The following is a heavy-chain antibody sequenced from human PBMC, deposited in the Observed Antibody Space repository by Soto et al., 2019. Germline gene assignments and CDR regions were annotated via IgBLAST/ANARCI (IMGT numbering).Heavy chain of an antibody. Sequence: ASVKVSCKAIGYSFTSHYMHWVRQAPGQGLEWMGWINPSDGNRNFAQKFEDRVTMTTATSTNTVFLELRSLKSDDTAIYYCARDRLRGYDSSGFYSWGQGTMVTVSS. CDR3: ARDRLRGYDSSGFYS. CDR2: INPSDGNR. CDR1: GYSFTSHY. D-gene: IGHD3-22*01. V-gene: IGHV1-18*04. J-gene: IGHJ4*02.